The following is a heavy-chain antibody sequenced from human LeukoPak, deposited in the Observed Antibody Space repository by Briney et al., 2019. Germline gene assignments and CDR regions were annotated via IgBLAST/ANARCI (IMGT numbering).Heavy chain of an antibody. J-gene: IGHJ4*02. V-gene: IGHV4-59*08. CDR1: GASISSYY. D-gene: IGHD1-26*01. CDR3: ARLILSGSYLYYFDY. Sequence: SETLSLTCIVSGASISSYYWSWIRQPPGKGLEWIGYISYSGNTNYNSSLKSRVTISVDVSKNQFSLRLSSVTAADTAVYHCARLILSGSYLYYFDYWGQGTLVTVSS. CDR2: ISYSGNT.